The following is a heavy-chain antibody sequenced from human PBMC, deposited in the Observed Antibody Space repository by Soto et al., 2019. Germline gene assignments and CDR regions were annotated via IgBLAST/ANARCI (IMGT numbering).Heavy chain of an antibody. Sequence: GALRLSCAASVFTFSDYYMSWIRQAPGKGLEWVSYISSSSSYTNYADSVKGRFTISRDNAKNSLYLQMNSLRAEDTAVYYCARRAVAAAGHDAFDIWGQGTMVTVSS. J-gene: IGHJ3*02. D-gene: IGHD6-13*01. CDR3: ARRAVAAAGHDAFDI. CDR2: ISSSSSYT. CDR1: VFTFSDYY. V-gene: IGHV3-11*06.